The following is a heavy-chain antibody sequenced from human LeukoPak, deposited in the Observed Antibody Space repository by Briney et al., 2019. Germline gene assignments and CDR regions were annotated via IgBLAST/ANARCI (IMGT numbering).Heavy chain of an antibody. D-gene: IGHD4-17*01. CDR2: IYYSGST. CDR1: GGSISSYY. J-gene: IGHJ4*02. V-gene: IGHV4-59*01. CDR3: ARDQYGLNYFDY. Sequence: SETLSLTCTVSGGSISSYYWGWIRQPPGKGLEWIGYIYYSGSTNYNPSLKSRITISVDTSKNQFSLKLSSVTAADTAVYYCARDQYGLNYFDYWGQGTLVTVSS.